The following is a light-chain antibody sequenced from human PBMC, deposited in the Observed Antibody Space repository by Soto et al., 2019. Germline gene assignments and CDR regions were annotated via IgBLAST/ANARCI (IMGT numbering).Light chain of an antibody. CDR2: AAS. CDR3: QQSYSTPS. CDR1: QSISSY. Sequence: DIQMTQSPSSLSASVGDRVTITCRASQSISSYLNWYQQKPGKAPKLLIYAASSLQSGVPSRFSGSGSGTDFTLTISSLQPEDFATYYGQQSYSTPSFGGGTQVEIK. V-gene: IGKV1-39*01. J-gene: IGKJ4*01.